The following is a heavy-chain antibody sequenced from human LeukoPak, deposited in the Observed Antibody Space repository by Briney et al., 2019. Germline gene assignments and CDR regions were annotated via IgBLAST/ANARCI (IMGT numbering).Heavy chain of an antibody. J-gene: IGHJ5*02. CDR3: ARSRQQLVLWFDP. Sequence: PSETLSLTCTVSGGSLSSSSYYWGWIRQPPGKGLEWIGSIYYSGSTYYNPSLKSRVTISVDTSKSQFSLKLSSVTAADTAVYYCARSRQQLVLWFDPGGQGTLVTVST. D-gene: IGHD6-13*01. V-gene: IGHV4-39*01. CDR1: GGSLSSSSYY. CDR2: IYYSGST.